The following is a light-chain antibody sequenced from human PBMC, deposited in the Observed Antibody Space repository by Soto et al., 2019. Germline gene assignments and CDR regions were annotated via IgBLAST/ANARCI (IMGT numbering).Light chain of an antibody. J-gene: IGKJ4*01. CDR2: AAS. CDR3: QQGYSTVVT. V-gene: IGKV1-39*01. CDR1: QSITTY. Sequence: IQMTQSPSSLSASVGDRVTITCRASQSITTYLNWYQQKPGKAPKLLIYAASSLQSGVPSRFSGGGSGTDFTLTIGSLQPEDFATYYCQQGYSTVVTFGGGTKVDIK.